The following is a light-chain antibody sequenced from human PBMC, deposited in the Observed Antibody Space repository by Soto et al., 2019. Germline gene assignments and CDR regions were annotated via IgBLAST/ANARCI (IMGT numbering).Light chain of an antibody. CDR1: SSDVGGYNY. V-gene: IGLV2-14*01. J-gene: IGLJ2*01. CDR2: DVS. CDR3: SSYTGSSTYVI. Sequence: QSALTQSASVSGSPGQSITISCTGTSSDVGGYNYVSWYQQHPGKAPKLMIYDVSVRPSGVSNRFSGSKSGNTASLTISGLQAEDEADYHCSSYTGSSTYVIFGGGTKLTVL.